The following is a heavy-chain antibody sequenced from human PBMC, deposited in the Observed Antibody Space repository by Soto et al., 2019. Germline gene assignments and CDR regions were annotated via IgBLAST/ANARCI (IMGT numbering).Heavy chain of an antibody. CDR1: GFTFSNYG. Sequence: QVQLVESGGGVVQPGRSLRRSCAASGFTFSNYGMHWVRQAPGKGLEWVAVISYEGSNKYYADSVKGRFTNSRDNSKNTLYLQMNILRAEDTAVYYCAKDLGYGGSFDYWGQGALVTVSS. CDR2: ISYEGSNK. CDR3: AKDLGYGGSFDY. D-gene: IGHD3-16*01. V-gene: IGHV3-30*18. J-gene: IGHJ4*02.